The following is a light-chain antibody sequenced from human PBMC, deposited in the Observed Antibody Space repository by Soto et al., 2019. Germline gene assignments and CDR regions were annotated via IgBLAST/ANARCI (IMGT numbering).Light chain of an antibody. CDR1: SSDVGSYKF. V-gene: IGLV2-23*01. J-gene: IGLJ2*01. CDR3: CSYAGSSTLV. Sequence: QSALTQPASVSGSPGQSITISCTGTSSDVGSYKFVSWYQQHPGKAPKLMIYEGSKRPSGVSNRFSGSMSGNTASLTISGLQAEDEADYYCCSYAGSSTLVFGGGTKVTVL. CDR2: EGS.